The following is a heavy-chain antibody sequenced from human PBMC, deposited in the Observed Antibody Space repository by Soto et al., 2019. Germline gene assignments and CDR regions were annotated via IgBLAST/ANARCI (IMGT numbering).Heavy chain of an antibody. J-gene: IGHJ4*02. CDR2: IYYSGST. D-gene: IGHD3-3*01. V-gene: IGHV4-59*08. CDR1: GGSISSYY. Sequence: PSETLSLTCTVSGGSISSYYWSWIRQPPGKGLEWIGYIYYSGSTNYNPSLKSRVTISVDTSKNQFSLKLSSVTAADTAVYYCASSPYDFWSGYLDYWGQGTLVTVSS. CDR3: ASSPYDFWSGYLDY.